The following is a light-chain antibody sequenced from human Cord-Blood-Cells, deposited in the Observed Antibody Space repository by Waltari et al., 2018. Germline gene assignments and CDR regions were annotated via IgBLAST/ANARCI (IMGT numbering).Light chain of an antibody. V-gene: IGLV3-27*01. J-gene: IGLJ3*02. Sequence: SYELTQPSSVSVSPGQTARTPCSGVVLARTYARWFQQKPGQAPVLVIYKDSERPSGIPERVSGSSSGTTVTLTISGAQVEDEADYYCYSAADNNWVFGGGTKLTVL. CDR1: VLARTY. CDR3: YSAADNNWV. CDR2: KDS.